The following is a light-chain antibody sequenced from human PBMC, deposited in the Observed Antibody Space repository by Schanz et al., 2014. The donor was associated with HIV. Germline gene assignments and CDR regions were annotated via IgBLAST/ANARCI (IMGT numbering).Light chain of an antibody. CDR3: CSYAGSFYV. J-gene: IGLJ1*01. V-gene: IGLV2-23*02. CDR1: SSDVGGYNH. CDR2: GVF. Sequence: QSALTQPPSASGSPGQSVTISCTGTSSDVGGYNHVSWYQQHPGKAPKVVIYGVFDRPSGVSNRFSGSKSGNTASLTISGLQAEDEADYYCCSYAGSFYVFGTGTKLTVL.